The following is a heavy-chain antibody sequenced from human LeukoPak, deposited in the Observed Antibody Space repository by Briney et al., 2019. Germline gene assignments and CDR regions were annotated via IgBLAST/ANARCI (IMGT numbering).Heavy chain of an antibody. V-gene: IGHV3-15*01. D-gene: IGHD2-2*01. CDR2: IKSNTDGGTT. J-gene: IGHJ4*02. CDR3: TTAPQVPFDY. CDR1: GFTVSDNY. Sequence: GGSLRLSCAASGFTVSDNYMTWVRQAPGRGPEWVGRIKSNTDGGTTDYAAPVKGRFSISRDDSKNTLYLQMNSLKSEDTAVYYCTTAPQVPFDYWGQGTLVTVSS.